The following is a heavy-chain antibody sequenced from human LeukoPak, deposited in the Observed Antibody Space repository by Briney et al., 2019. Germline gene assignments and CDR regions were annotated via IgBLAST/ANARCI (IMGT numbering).Heavy chain of an antibody. V-gene: IGHV4-31*03. Sequence: SETLSLTCTVSGGSISSGGYYWSWIRQHPGKGLEWIGYIYYSGSTYYNPSLKSRVTISVDTSKNQFSLKLSSVTAADTAVYYCARSMVRGVRPDVWGQGTLVTVSS. CDR3: ARSMVRGVRPDV. D-gene: IGHD3-10*01. J-gene: IGHJ4*02. CDR2: IYYSGST. CDR1: GGSISSGGYY.